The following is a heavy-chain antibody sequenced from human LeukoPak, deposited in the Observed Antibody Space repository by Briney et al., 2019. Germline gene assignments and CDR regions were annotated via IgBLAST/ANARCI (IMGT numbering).Heavy chain of an antibody. J-gene: IGHJ3*02. D-gene: IGHD3-3*01. CDR2: MHPNSDGT. Sequence: GASVKVSCKASGYTFTDYYMHWLRQAPGQGLEWMGWMHPNSDGTNYAQKFQGRVTMTSDTSTSTACKELGSLRSDDTAVYYCARHTTIFGVAIIDIWGQGTMVTVSS. CDR1: GYTFTDYY. V-gene: IGHV1-2*02. CDR3: ARHTTIFGVAIIDI.